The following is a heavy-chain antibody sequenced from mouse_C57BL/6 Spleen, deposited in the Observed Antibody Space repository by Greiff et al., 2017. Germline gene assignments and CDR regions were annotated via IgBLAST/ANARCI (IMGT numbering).Heavy chain of an antibody. J-gene: IGHJ4*01. CDR3: ARKGLPYAMDY. CDR2: IWSGGST. Sequence: VQLQESGPGLVQPSQSLSITCPVSGFSLTSYGVHWVRQSPGKGLEWLGVIWSGGSTDYNAAFISRLSISKDNSKSQVFFKMNSLQADDTAIYYCARKGLPYAMDYWGEGTSDTVSS. V-gene: IGHV2-2*01. CDR1: GFSLTSYG.